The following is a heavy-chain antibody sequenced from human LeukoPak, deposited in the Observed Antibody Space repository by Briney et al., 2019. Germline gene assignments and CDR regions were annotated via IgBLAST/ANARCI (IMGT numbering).Heavy chain of an antibody. D-gene: IGHD3-22*01. CDR3: AGRRDSSGYYNLDY. V-gene: IGHV4-39*01. J-gene: IGHJ4*02. CDR2: IYYSGST. Sequence: ASETLSLTCTVSGGSISSSSYYWGWIRQPPGKGLEWIGSIYYSGSTYYNPSLKSRVTISVDTSKNQFSLKLSSVTAADTGVYYCAGRRDSSGYYNLDYWGQGTLVTVSS. CDR1: GGSISSSSYY.